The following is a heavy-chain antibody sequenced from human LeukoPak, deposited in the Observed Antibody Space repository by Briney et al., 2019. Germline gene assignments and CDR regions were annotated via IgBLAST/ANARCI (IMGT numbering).Heavy chain of an antibody. D-gene: IGHD6-6*01. CDR3: ARDIAARSYFDY. Sequence: SETLSLTCTVSGGSISSYYWSWIRQPPGKGLEWIGYIYDSGSTNYNPSLKSRVTISVDTSKNQFSLKLSSVTAADTAVYYCARDIAARSYFDYWGQGTLVTVSS. CDR2: IYDSGST. V-gene: IGHV4-59*01. J-gene: IGHJ4*02. CDR1: GGSISSYY.